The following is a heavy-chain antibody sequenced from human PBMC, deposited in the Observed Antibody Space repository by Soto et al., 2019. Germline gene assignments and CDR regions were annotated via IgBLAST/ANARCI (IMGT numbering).Heavy chain of an antibody. CDR1: GYTFTGYY. J-gene: IGHJ6*01. D-gene: IGHD3-3*01. CDR2: INPNSGGT. V-gene: IGHV1-2*04. CDR3: ARWETYYDFWIVPIPAQDYGMTV. Sequence: ASVNVSCKASGYTFTGYYMHWVRQAPGQGLEWMGWINPNSGGTNYAQKFQGWVTMTRDTSISTAYLELSSLRSDDTAVYYCARWETYYDFWIVPIPAQDYGMTVWLQGTTVTVSS.